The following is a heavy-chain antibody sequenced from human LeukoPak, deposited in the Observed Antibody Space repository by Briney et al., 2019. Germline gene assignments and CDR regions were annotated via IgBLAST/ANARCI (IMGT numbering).Heavy chain of an antibody. Sequence: GGSLRLSCAASGVTVSNNYMSWVRQAPGKALEWVSVIYSGGSTYYADSVKGRFTISRDNSKNTLYLQMNSLRAEDTAVYYCARDRSGYFQNWGQGTLVTVSS. CDR2: IYSGGST. CDR3: ARDRSGYFQN. V-gene: IGHV3-66*01. D-gene: IGHD3-3*01. CDR1: GVTVSNNY. J-gene: IGHJ1*01.